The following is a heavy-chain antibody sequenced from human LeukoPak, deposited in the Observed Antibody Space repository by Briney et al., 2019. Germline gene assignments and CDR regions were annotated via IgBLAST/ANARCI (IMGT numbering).Heavy chain of an antibody. V-gene: IGHV3-21*01. Sequence: PGGSLRLSCAASGFTFSSYNMNWVRQAPGKGLEWVSSITSGSSYIYYADSVKGRFTISRDNAKNSLYLQMNSLKGDDTAVYYCAKDSAFYYIDVWGKGTTVIISS. CDR1: GFTFSSYN. J-gene: IGHJ6*03. CDR2: ITSGSSYI. CDR3: AKDSAFYYIDV. D-gene: IGHD3-10*01.